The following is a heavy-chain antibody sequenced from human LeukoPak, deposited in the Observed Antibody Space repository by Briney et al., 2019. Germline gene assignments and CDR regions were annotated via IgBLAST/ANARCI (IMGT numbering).Heavy chain of an antibody. J-gene: IGHJ4*02. Sequence: ASETLSLTCAVYGGSSSGYYWSWIRQPPGKGLERIGEINHSGSTNYNPSLKSRVTISVDTSKNQFSLKLSSVTAADTAVYYCARGQRRYCSGGSCYSKGIDYWGQGTLVTVSS. CDR1: GGSSSGYY. V-gene: IGHV4-34*01. CDR3: ARGQRRYCSGGSCYSKGIDY. CDR2: INHSGST. D-gene: IGHD2-15*01.